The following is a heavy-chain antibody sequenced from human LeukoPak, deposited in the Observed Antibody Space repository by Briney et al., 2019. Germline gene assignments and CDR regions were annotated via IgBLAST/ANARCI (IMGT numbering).Heavy chain of an antibody. CDR2: ISYDVINK. D-gene: IGHD6-13*01. CDR1: GFTFSSYA. CDR3: AKEVAAAGTSYYYYHMDL. V-gene: IGHV3-30*04. Sequence: GGSLRLSCAASGFTFSSYAMHWVRQAPGKGLEWGAVISYDVINKYYADSVKGRFTISRDNSKNTLYLQMNSLRAEDTSVCYWAKEVAAAGTSYYYYHMDLWGKGPTVHVSS. J-gene: IGHJ6*03.